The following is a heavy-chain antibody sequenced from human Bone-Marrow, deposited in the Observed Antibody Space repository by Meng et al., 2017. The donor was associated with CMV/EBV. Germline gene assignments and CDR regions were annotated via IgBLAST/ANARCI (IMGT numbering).Heavy chain of an antibody. V-gene: IGHV3-11*01. Sequence: GGSLRLSCAASGFTFSDYYMSWIRQAPGKGLEWVSYISSSGSTIYYADSVKGRFTISRDNAKNSLYLQMNSLRAEDTAVYYCARYIVVVPAARRIDACDIWGQGTMVTF. CDR1: GFTFSDYY. CDR2: ISSSGSTI. D-gene: IGHD2-2*01. J-gene: IGHJ3*02. CDR3: ARYIVVVPAARRIDACDI.